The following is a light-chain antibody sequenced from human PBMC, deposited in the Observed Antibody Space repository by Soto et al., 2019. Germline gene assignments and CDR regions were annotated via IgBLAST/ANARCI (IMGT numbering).Light chain of an antibody. CDR3: CSYAGSSWV. Sequence: QSALTQPASVSGSPGHSITISCTGTSSEVGSYNLVSWYQQHPGKAPKLMIYEGSKRPSGVSDRFSGSKSGNTASLTISGLQAEDEADYYCCSYAGSSWVFGGGTKLTVL. V-gene: IGLV2-23*01. CDR1: SSEVGSYNL. J-gene: IGLJ2*01. CDR2: EGS.